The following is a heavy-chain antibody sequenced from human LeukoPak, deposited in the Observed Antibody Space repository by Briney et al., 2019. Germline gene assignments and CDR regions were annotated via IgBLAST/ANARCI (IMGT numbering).Heavy chain of an antibody. CDR1: GFTFSSYA. D-gene: IGHD4-17*01. Sequence: GGSLRLSCAASGFTFSSYAMHWVRQAPGKGLEWVAVISYDGSNKYYEDSVKGRFTISRDNSKNTLYLQMNSLRAEDTAVYYCARGDLTTVTLLDYWGQGTLVTVSS. V-gene: IGHV3-30*04. CDR2: ISYDGSNK. J-gene: IGHJ4*02. CDR3: ARGDLTTVTLLDY.